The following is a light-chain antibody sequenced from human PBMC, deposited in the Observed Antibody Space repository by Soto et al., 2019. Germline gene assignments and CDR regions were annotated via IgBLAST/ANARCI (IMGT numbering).Light chain of an antibody. J-gene: IGKJ4*01. Sequence: DIQLTQSPAFLSASIGDRGTISCRASQDFSNYLAWYQKTPGEAPKLLIYVASTLHSGLPSRFRGRRSGTEFTLTISSLKPEDFATYSCQQLTRFPLTFRGGTKVDI. CDR2: VAS. CDR1: QDFSNY. V-gene: IGKV1-9*01. CDR3: QQLTRFPLT.